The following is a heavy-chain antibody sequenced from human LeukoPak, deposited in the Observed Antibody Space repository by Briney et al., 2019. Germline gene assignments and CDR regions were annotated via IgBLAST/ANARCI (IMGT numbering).Heavy chain of an antibody. Sequence: PGGSLRLSCEPSGFIFSNYYMHWVRQAPGKGLVWVSRINSDGSSTSYADSVKGRFTISRDNAKNTLYLQMNSLRAEDTAVYYCARLGYSYGYDYFDYWGQGTLVTVSS. CDR3: ARLGYSYGYDYFDY. V-gene: IGHV3-74*01. D-gene: IGHD5-18*01. J-gene: IGHJ4*02. CDR2: INSDGSST. CDR1: GFIFSNYY.